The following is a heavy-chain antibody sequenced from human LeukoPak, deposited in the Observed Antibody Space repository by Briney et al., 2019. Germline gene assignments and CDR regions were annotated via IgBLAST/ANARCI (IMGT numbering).Heavy chain of an antibody. D-gene: IGHD2-2*01. Sequence: SQTLSPTCTVSGGSISSGGYYWSWIRQPPGKGLEWIGEINHSGSTNYNPSLKSRVTISVDTSKNQFSLKLSSVTAADTAVYYCARGQLVPAAKKRDYYYGMDVWGKGTTVTVSS. CDR1: GGSISSGGYY. J-gene: IGHJ6*04. CDR3: ARGQLVPAAKKRDYYYGMDV. CDR2: INHSGST. V-gene: IGHV4-30-2*01.